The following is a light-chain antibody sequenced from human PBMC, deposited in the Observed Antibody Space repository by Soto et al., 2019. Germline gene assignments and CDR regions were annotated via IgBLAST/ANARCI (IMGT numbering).Light chain of an antibody. CDR2: GAF. J-gene: IGKJ5*01. CDR1: PSFTNY. Sequence: PGERGPLSGTACPSFTNYLAWYQQKPGQPPRLLIYGAFNRAAGIPARFSGSGSGTDFTLTISSLEPEDSAIYYCQQLTSWPRITFAQGTRLEI. CDR3: QQLTSWPRIT. V-gene: IGKV3-11*01.